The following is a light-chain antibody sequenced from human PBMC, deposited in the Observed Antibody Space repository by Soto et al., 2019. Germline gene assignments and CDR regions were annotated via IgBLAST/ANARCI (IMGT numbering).Light chain of an antibody. Sequence: QSVLTQPPSVSEAPRQRVTISCFGSSSNIGRNAVNWYQQLPGKAPKLLVYYDDLVPSGVSDRFSGSKSGTSASLAISGLQSEDEADYYCAVWDESLKSVVFGGGTKLTVL. CDR1: SSNIGRNA. CDR2: YDD. CDR3: AVWDESLKSVV. V-gene: IGLV1-36*01. J-gene: IGLJ2*01.